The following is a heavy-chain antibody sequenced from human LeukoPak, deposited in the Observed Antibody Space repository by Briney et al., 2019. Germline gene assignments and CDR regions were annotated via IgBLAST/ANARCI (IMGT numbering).Heavy chain of an antibody. Sequence: SVKVSCKASGGTFSSYAISWVRQAPGQGLEWMGGIIPIFGTANYAQKFQGRVTITADESTSTAYMELRSLRSDDTAVYYCARGYCSSTSCYPIDYWGQGTLVTVSS. CDR3: ARGYCSSTSCYPIDY. D-gene: IGHD2-2*01. CDR1: GGTFSSYA. J-gene: IGHJ4*02. CDR2: IIPIFGTA. V-gene: IGHV1-69*13.